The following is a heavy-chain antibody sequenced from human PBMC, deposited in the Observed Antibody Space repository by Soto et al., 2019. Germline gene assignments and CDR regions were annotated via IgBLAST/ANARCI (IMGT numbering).Heavy chain of an antibody. J-gene: IGHJ4*02. CDR2: ISGSGGST. CDR3: AKSRNLLTLFDY. Sequence: EVQLLESGGGLVQPGGSLRLSCAASGFTFSSYAMSWVRQAPGKGLEWVSAISGSGGSTYYADSVKGRFTISRDNSKNTLYMQMNSLRAEDTAVYYCAKSRNLLTLFDYWGQGTLVTVSS. D-gene: IGHD1-26*01. CDR1: GFTFSSYA. V-gene: IGHV3-23*01.